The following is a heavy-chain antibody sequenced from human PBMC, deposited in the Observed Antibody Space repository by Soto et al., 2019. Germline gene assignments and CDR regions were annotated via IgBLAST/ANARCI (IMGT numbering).Heavy chain of an antibody. J-gene: IGHJ5*02. CDR2: IYYSGST. D-gene: IGHD4-17*01. V-gene: IGHV4-59*01. CDR1: GGSISSYY. CDR3: ARHPIYGRFDP. Sequence: NPSETLSLTCTVSGGSISSYYWSWIRQPPGKGLEWIGYIYYSGSTNYNPSLKSRVTISVDTSKNQFSLKLSSVTAADTAVYYCARHPIYGRFDPWGQGTLVTVSA.